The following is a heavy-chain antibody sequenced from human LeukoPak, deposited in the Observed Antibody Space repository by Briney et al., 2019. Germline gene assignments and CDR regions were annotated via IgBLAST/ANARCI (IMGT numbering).Heavy chain of an antibody. CDR1: GHSFTNYW. Sequence: GESLKISCKGSGHSFTNYWIAWVRQMPGKGLEWMGIIYPGDSGTRYSPSFQGQVTISADKSISTAYLQWSSLKASDTAMYYCARLRSGSVSAPLDYWGQGTLVTVSS. CDR2: IYPGDSGT. D-gene: IGHD3-10*01. V-gene: IGHV5-51*01. CDR3: ARLRSGSVSAPLDY. J-gene: IGHJ4*02.